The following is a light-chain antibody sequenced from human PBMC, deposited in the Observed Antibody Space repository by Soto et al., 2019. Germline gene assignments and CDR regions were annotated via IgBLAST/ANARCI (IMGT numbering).Light chain of an antibody. CDR1: QTVSKNY. CDR2: AAS. V-gene: IGKV3-20*01. J-gene: IGKJ5*01. Sequence: EVLLTQSPVTLSLSPGEGATLSCRASQTVSKNYLAWYHQKPGQAPRLLIYAASTRATGIPDRFSGSGSGTDFTLTISRLEPEDFAVFYCQQYAVSPITFGQGTRLENK. CDR3: QQYAVSPIT.